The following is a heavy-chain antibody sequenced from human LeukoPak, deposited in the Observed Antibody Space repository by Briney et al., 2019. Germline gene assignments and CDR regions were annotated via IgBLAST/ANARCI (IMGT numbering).Heavy chain of an antibody. CDR2: ISAYNGYR. CDR3: ARVGGNYEGLIDY. Sequence: ASVKVSCKASGYTFTYYPIGWVRQAPGQGLELMGWISAYNGYRNYPQSLQGRVTMTTDTSTGTAYMELRSRRFDDTAIYYCARVGGNYEGLIDYWGQGTLVTVSS. J-gene: IGHJ4*02. CDR1: GYTFTYYP. V-gene: IGHV1-18*01. D-gene: IGHD1-26*01.